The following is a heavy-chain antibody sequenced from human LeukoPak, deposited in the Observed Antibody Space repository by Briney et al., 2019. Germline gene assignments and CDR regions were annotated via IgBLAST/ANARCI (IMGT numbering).Heavy chain of an antibody. J-gene: IGHJ4*02. V-gene: IGHV1-3*03. CDR1: GYTFTSYA. Sequence: ASVKVSCKASGYTFTSYAMHWVRQAPGQRLERMGWINAGNGNTKYSQEFQGRVTITRDTSASTAYMELSSLRSEDMAVYYCARGSYSSSWYAEVGYWGQGTLVTVSS. D-gene: IGHD6-13*01. CDR2: INAGNGNT. CDR3: ARGSYSSSWYAEVGY.